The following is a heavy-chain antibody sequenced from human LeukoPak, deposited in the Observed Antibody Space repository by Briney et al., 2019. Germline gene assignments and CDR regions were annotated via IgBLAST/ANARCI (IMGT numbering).Heavy chain of an antibody. CDR3: ARESGGARYSGYDPFDS. Sequence: GGSLRLSCVASGFTFSNYWMHWVRQAPGKGLVWVSRINSDGINTSYADSVKGRFTISRDNAKNTLNLQMNSLRAEDTAVYYCARESGGARYSGYDPFDSWGQGTLVTVSS. D-gene: IGHD5-12*01. V-gene: IGHV3-74*01. CDR1: GFTFSNYW. J-gene: IGHJ4*02. CDR2: INSDGINT.